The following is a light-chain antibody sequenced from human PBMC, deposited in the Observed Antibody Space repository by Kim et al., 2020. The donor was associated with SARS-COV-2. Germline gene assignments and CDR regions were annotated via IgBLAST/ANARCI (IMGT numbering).Light chain of an antibody. CDR1: SSDVGAYEN. Sequence: PGQSITICCTGSSSDVGAYENVSWYQQQPGKAPKLMIYKVSKRSAGVPDRCSGSKSGNTASLTVSGLQAEDEADYYCCSYARTSYVFGTGTKVTVL. CDR2: KVS. J-gene: IGLJ1*01. CDR3: CSYARTSYV. V-gene: IGLV2-8*01.